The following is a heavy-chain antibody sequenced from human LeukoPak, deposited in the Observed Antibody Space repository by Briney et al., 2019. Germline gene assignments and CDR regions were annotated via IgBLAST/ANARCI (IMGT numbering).Heavy chain of an antibody. D-gene: IGHD6-19*01. CDR2: ISGSGGST. CDR3: AKDLGHSSGWYGDLDY. J-gene: IGHJ4*02. V-gene: IGHV3-23*01. Sequence: PGGSLRLSCAASGFTFSSYAMSWVRQAPGKGLEWVSAISGSGGSTYYADFVKGRFTISRDNSKNTLYLQMNSLRAEDTAVYYCAKDLGHSSGWYGDLDYWGQGTLVTVSS. CDR1: GFTFSSYA.